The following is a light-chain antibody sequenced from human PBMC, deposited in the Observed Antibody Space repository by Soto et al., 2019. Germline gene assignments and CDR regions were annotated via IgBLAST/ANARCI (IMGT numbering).Light chain of an antibody. Sequence: QSALTQPASVSGSPGQSITISCTGTSSDVGGYNFVSWYQHHPGKAPKLMIYEVSYRPSGVSTRFSGSKYGNTASLTISGLQAEDEADYYCSSYTSSNTLVVFGGGTKVTVL. CDR3: SSYTSSNTLVV. V-gene: IGLV2-14*01. CDR2: EVS. J-gene: IGLJ2*01. CDR1: SSDVGGYNF.